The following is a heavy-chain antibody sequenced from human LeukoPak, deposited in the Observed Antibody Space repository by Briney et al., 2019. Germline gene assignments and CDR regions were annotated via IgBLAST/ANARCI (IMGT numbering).Heavy chain of an antibody. D-gene: IGHD3-9*01. CDR2: IHREGTTT. J-gene: IGHJ4*02. Sequence: GGSLRLSCAASGFTFSACWMHWVRQVPGKGLVWVSRIHREGTTTIYADSVKGRFTISRDNGKNTLYLHMNSLRADDTAVYYCARDSDWLLFDYWGQGTLVTVSS. CDR1: GFTFSACW. CDR3: ARDSDWLLFDY. V-gene: IGHV3-74*01.